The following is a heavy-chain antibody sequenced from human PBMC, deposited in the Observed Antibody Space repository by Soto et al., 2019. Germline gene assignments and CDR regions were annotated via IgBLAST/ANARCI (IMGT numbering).Heavy chain of an antibody. CDR2: VNHGGTS. Sequence: SETLSLTCAVHGGSFSGYYWDWIRQPPGKGLEWIGEVNHGGTSNYNPSLKSRAIISVETSKNQFSFKLTSVTAEATALYYCASPSFPGPGILFHAWDVGGKGTTV. J-gene: IGHJ6*03. CDR1: GGSFSGYY. D-gene: IGHD3-3*01. CDR3: ASPSFPGPGILFHAWDV. V-gene: IGHV4-34*01.